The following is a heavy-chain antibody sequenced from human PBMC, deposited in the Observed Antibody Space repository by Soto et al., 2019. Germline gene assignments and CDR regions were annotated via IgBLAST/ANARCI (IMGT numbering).Heavy chain of an antibody. CDR2: IYYSGST. D-gene: IGHD4-17*01. V-gene: IGHV4-39*01. CDR1: GGSISSSSYY. CDR3: ARHGLTTVPIESFDP. Sequence: SSETLSLSCTVSGGSISSSSYYWGWIRQPPGKGLEWIGSIYYSGSTYYNPSLKSRVTISVDTSKNQFSLKMSSVTAADTAVYYCARHGLTTVPIESFDPCGQGTMVTV. J-gene: IGHJ5*02.